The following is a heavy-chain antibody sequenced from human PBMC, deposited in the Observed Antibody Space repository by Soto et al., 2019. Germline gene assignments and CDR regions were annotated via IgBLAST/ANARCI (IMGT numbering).Heavy chain of an antibody. D-gene: IGHD3-22*01. CDR2: INHSGST. V-gene: IGHV4-34*01. CDR1: GGSFSGYY. CDR3: AREDYYDSSGYRTRDAFDI. Sequence: SETLSLTCAVYGGSFSGYYWSWIRHPPGKGLEWIGEINHSGSTSYNPSLKSRVTISVDTSKNQFSLKLSSVTAADTAVYYCAREDYYDSSGYRTRDAFDIWGQGTMVTV. J-gene: IGHJ3*02.